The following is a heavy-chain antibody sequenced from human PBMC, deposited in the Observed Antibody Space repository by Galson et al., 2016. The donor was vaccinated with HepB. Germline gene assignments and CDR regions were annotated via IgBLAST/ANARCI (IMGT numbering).Heavy chain of an antibody. J-gene: IGHJ6*02. V-gene: IGHV4-34*01. Sequence: ETLSLTCAVSGGSLSGHYWSWIRQPPGMGLEWIGEINHSGSTKYNPSLKSRVTISVDASKNQVSLNLSSVTAADTALYYCASSTSGYYYGMDVWGQGTTVTVSS. CDR1: GGSLSGHY. CDR2: INHSGST. D-gene: IGHD2-2*01. CDR3: ASSTSGYYYGMDV.